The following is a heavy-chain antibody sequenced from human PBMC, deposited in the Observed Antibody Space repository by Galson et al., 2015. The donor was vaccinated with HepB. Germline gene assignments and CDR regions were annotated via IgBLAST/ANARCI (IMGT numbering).Heavy chain of an antibody. J-gene: IGHJ4*02. CDR2: IIPVVGVG. Sequence: SVKVSCKASGGPFISHAISWVRQAPGQGFEWMGRIIPVVGVGNYAPKFQGRVTITADESTSTVYMELRSLGSEDTAVYYCARSPYDSSGFRLGYWGQGTLVTVSS. CDR3: ARSPYDSSGFRLGY. V-gene: IGHV1-69*04. CDR1: GGPFISHA. D-gene: IGHD3-22*01.